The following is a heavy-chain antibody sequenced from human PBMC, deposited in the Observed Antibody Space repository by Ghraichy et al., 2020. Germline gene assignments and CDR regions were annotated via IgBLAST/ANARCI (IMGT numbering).Heavy chain of an antibody. V-gene: IGHV3-74*01. D-gene: IGHD3-22*01. CDR2: ISSDERTT. CDR3: VRSNGYLDY. Sequence: ETLSLTCAASGFTFGSSWMHWVRQAPGKGLVWVSHISSDERTTNYADSVKGRFTISRDNAKNTLYLQMNSLRAEDTALYYCVRSNGYLDYWGQGTLVTVS. CDR1: GFTFGSSW. J-gene: IGHJ4*02.